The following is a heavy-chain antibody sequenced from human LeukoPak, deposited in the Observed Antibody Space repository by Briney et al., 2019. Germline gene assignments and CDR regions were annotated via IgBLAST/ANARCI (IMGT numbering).Heavy chain of an antibody. D-gene: IGHD5-24*01. CDR2: INHSGST. CDR3: ARGLDGYNDY. V-gene: IGHV4-34*01. J-gene: IGHJ4*02. Sequence: SETLSLTCAVYGGSFSGYYWSWIRQPPGKGLEWIGEINHSGSTNYNPYLKSRVTISVDTSKNQFSLKLSSVTAADTAVYYCARGLDGYNDYWGQGTLVTVSS. CDR1: GGSFSGYY.